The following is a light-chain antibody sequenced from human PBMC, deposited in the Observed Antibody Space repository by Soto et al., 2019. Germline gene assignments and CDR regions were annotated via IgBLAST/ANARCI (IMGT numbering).Light chain of an antibody. Sequence: DIEIAQSPSSVSASVGDRVIITCRASQGIASYLAWYQQKPGKATKLLIYAASSLQSGVPSRFGGSGSGTEFTLTITSLQPEDFATYYCQQSGDTPPWTFGQGTKVDIK. V-gene: IGKV1-12*01. J-gene: IGKJ1*01. CDR2: AAS. CDR1: QGIASY. CDR3: QQSGDTPPWT.